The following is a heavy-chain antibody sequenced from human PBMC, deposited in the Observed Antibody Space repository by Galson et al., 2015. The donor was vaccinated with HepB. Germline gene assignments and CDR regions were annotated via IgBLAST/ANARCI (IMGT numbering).Heavy chain of an antibody. Sequence: LSLTCTLSGGSIRNYYWNWIRQPPGKGLEWIGYIHYSGSTYNNLSLKSRVTISVDTSKNQFSLNLRSVTAADTAVYYCARGAYYYDSSGYYQYYFDYWGQGTLVTVSS. V-gene: IGHV4-30-4*08. CDR1: GGSIRNYY. J-gene: IGHJ4*02. CDR3: ARGAYYYDSSGYYQYYFDY. D-gene: IGHD3-22*01. CDR2: IHYSGST.